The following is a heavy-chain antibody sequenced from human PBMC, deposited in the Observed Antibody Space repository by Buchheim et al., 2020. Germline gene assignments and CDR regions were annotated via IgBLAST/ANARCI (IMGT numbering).Heavy chain of an antibody. V-gene: IGHV3-30-3*01. Sequence: QVQLLESGGGVVQPGRSLRLSCTASGFTFSSYAMHWVRQAPGKGLEWVAVISYDGSNKYYADSVKGRFTISRDNSKNTLYLQMNSLRAEDTAVYHCASGYGDPYYFDYWGQGTL. J-gene: IGHJ4*02. CDR2: ISYDGSNK. CDR3: ASGYGDPYYFDY. D-gene: IGHD4-17*01. CDR1: GFTFSSYA.